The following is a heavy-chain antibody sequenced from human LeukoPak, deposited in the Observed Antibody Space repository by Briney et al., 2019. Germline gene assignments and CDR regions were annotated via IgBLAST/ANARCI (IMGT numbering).Heavy chain of an antibody. CDR1: EFTFSSYG. J-gene: IGHJ4*02. V-gene: IGHV3-64*01. D-gene: IGHD4-11*01. Sequence: QPGGSLRLSCAASEFTFSSYGMHWVPQAPGKGLEYVSAISSNGGSTYYANSAKGRFTISRDNSKNTLYLQMGSLRAEDMAVYYCARRVDYSYDYWGQGTLVTVSS. CDR2: ISSNGGST. CDR3: ARRVDYSYDY.